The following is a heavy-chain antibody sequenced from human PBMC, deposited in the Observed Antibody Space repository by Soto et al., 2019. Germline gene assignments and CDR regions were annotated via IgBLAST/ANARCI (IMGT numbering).Heavy chain of an antibody. CDR3: ARGNEYCSSTSCYIEVGMAV. V-gene: IGHV1-69*01. J-gene: IGHJ6*02. CDR2: IIPLLGTA. CDR1: GGSFNKYA. D-gene: IGHD2-2*01. Sequence: QVQLVQSGAEVKKPGSSVKVSCKASGGSFNKYALSWVRQAPGQGLEWMGGIIPLLGTANYAQKFQGRVTITADESTSTAYMELRSLRSEDTAVYYCARGNEYCSSTSCYIEVGMAVWGQGTTVTVSS.